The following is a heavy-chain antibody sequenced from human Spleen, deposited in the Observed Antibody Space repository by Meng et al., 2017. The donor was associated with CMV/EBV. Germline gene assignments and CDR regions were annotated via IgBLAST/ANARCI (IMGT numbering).Heavy chain of an antibody. D-gene: IGHD2-2*01. V-gene: IGHV1-8*03. CDR1: GYTFTSYD. CDR2: MNPNSGNT. J-gene: IGHJ5*02. Sequence: ASVKVSCKASGYTFTSYDINWVRQATGQGLEWMGWMNPNSGNTGYAQKFQGRVTITRNTSISTAYMELSSLRSEDTAVYYCARGPYCSSTSCYFRGSGFDPWGQGTLVTVSS. CDR3: ARGPYCSSTSCYFRGSGFDP.